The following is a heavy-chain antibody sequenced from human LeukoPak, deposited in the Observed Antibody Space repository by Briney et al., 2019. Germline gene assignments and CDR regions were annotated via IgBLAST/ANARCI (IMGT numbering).Heavy chain of an antibody. CDR1: GFTFSSHG. CDR2: ISIGGDTT. J-gene: IGHJ4*02. V-gene: IGHV3-23*01. D-gene: IGHD2-2*02. Sequence: PGGSLRLSCAASGFTFSSHGMCWVHQDPGRGLEWVSSISIGGDTTYSDSMKGRFTISRDNSKNTLYLQLDSLRAADTAIYYCAKEIPPNDCWGQGTLVTVSS. CDR3: AKEIPPNDC.